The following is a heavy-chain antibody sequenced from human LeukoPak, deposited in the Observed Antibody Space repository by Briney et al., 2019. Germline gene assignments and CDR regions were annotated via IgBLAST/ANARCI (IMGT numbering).Heavy chain of an antibody. CDR3: ARDGSAYYYYYMDV. D-gene: IGHD2-15*01. Sequence: PSETLSLTCAVYGGSFSGYYWSWIRQPPGKGLEWIGYIYYSGSTNYNPSLKSRVTISVDTSKNQFSLKLGSVTAADTAVYYCARDGSAYYYYYMDVWGKGTTVTVSS. CDR1: GGSFSGYY. V-gene: IGHV4-59*01. J-gene: IGHJ6*03. CDR2: IYYSGST.